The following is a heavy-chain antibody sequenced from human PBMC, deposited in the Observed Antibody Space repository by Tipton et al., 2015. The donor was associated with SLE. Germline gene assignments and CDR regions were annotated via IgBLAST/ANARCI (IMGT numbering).Heavy chain of an antibody. V-gene: IGHV4-39*07. D-gene: IGHD2-15*01. CDR3: AKMLSYCSGGSCPGVGY. CDR2: IHYSGST. J-gene: IGHJ4*02. CDR1: GDSLSSSSYY. Sequence: PGLVKPSETLSLTCTVSGDSLSSSSYYWGWIRQPPGKGLEWIGSIHYSGSTYYNPSLKSRVTISIDTSKNQFSLELRSVTAADTAVYYCAKMLSYCSGGSCPGVGYWGQGTLVTVSS.